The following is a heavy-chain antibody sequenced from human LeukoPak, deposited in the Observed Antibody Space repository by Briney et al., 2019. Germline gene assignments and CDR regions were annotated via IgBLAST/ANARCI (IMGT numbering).Heavy chain of an antibody. CDR2: MYSSGST. D-gene: IGHD3-10*01. CDR1: GGSISRSNYY. CDR3: ARPAAPGTFYYYMDV. J-gene: IGHJ6*03. Sequence: SETLSLTCTVSGGSISRSNYYWGWIRQPPGKGLEWIGTMYSSGSTYHNPSLKSRVTMSVDTSKNQFSLRLSSVTAADTAVYYCARPAAPGTFYYYMDVWGKGTTVTVSS. V-gene: IGHV4-39*01.